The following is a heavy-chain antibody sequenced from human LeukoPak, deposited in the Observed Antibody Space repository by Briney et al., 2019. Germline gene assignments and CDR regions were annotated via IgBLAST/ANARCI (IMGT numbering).Heavy chain of an antibody. Sequence: PGGSLRLSCAASGFTVSSNYMSWVRQAPGKGLEWVSSISSSSSYIYYADSVKGRFTISRDNAKNSLYLQMNSLRAEDTAVYYCARASTILRYFDWLLNGMDVWGQGTTVTVSS. CDR2: ISSSSSYI. J-gene: IGHJ6*02. CDR1: GFTVSSNY. V-gene: IGHV3-21*01. D-gene: IGHD3-9*01. CDR3: ARASTILRYFDWLLNGMDV.